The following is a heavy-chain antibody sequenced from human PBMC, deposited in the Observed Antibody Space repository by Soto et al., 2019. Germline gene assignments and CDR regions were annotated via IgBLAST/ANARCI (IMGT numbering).Heavy chain of an antibody. D-gene: IGHD6-19*01. CDR2: ISVSGAGT. Sequence: EVQLLESGGGLVQPGGSLRLSCAASGFTFSNYAMGWVRQAPGKGLEWVSGISVSGAGTYYADSVKGRFTISRDNSKNTLYLQMNSLRAEDTAIFYCAKEVAAVAGTAGGWFDPWGQGTLVTVSS. CDR3: AKEVAAVAGTAGGWFDP. CDR1: GFTFSNYA. J-gene: IGHJ5*02. V-gene: IGHV3-23*01.